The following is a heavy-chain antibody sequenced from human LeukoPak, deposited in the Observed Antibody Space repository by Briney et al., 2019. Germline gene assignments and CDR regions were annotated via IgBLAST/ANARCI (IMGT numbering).Heavy chain of an antibody. J-gene: IGHJ4*02. CDR2: IESDGSKE. CDR1: GFSFASYD. D-gene: IGHD6-19*01. CDR3: AKEGSGWYYLDY. V-gene: IGHV3-30*02. Sequence: GGSLRLSCVASGFSFASYDIHWVRQAPGKGLEWVTFIESDGSKEYYADSVKGRFTISRDNSMNTVNVQMNSLRPEDTAVYHCAKEGSGWYYLDYWGQGTVVTASA.